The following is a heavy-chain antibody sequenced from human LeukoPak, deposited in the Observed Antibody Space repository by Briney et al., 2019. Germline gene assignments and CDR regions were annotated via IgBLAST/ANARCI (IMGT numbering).Heavy chain of an antibody. Sequence: GGSLRLSCAASGFSFSNYGMHWVRQAPGKGLEWVALTRYDGRNTYADSVKGRFTISRDNSKNTVYLQMNSLRAEDTAVYYCARDWGYSGYDNYYFDYWGQGTLVTVSS. D-gene: IGHD5-12*01. J-gene: IGHJ4*02. CDR1: GFSFSNYG. CDR3: ARDWGYSGYDNYYFDY. V-gene: IGHV3-30*02. CDR2: TRYDGRNT.